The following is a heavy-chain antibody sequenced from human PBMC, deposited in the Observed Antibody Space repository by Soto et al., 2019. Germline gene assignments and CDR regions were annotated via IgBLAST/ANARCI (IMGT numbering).Heavy chain of an antibody. CDR1: GFTFSSYA. V-gene: IGHV3-23*01. CDR3: AKDPTRYCISTSCSLNWFDP. D-gene: IGHD2-2*01. Sequence: GGSLRLSCAASGFTFSSYAMSWVRQAPGKGLEWVSTISDSAGTTFYADSVKGRFTISRDNSKNTLYLQMNSLRAEDTAVYYCAKDPTRYCISTSCSLNWFDPWGEGTLVTVSS. J-gene: IGHJ5*02. CDR2: ISDSAGTT.